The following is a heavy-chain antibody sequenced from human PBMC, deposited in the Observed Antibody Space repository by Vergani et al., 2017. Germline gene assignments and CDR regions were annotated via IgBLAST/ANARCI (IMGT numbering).Heavy chain of an antibody. D-gene: IGHD3-16*02. J-gene: IGHJ6*03. CDR2: VMPSGMT. CDR3: ARYRLGYLDV. CDR1: GFSVSNSDYF. Sequence: QVQLQESGPGVVKPSQTLSLTCTVSGFSVSNSDYFWTWIRQPAGKGLEWIGRVMPSGMTNYNPSLEGRVTMSVDTSKDHFSLRLDSMTVADTAVYYCARYRLGYLDVWGKGTTVIVSS. V-gene: IGHV4-61*02.